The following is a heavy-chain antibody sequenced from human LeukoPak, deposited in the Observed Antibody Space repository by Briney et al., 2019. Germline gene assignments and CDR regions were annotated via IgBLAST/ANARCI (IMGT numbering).Heavy chain of an antibody. Sequence: SETLSLTCAVYGGSFSDYYWSWIRQPPGKGLEWIGEINHSGSTNYNPSLKSRVTISVDTSKNQFSLKLSSVTAADMAVYYCASVYDSSGYYPFWGQGTLVTVSS. V-gene: IGHV4-34*01. CDR1: GGSFSDYY. CDR3: ASVYDSSGYYPF. CDR2: INHSGST. J-gene: IGHJ4*02. D-gene: IGHD3-22*01.